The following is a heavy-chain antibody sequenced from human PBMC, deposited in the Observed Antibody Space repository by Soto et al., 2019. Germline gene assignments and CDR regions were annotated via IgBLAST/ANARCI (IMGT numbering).Heavy chain of an antibody. CDR2: IYYTGST. CDR3: ARGRGSSWYFDY. Sequence: SETLSLTCTVSGASISTGDYFWSWIRQPPGKGLEWIGYIYYTGSTFYNPSLRSRVTISGDTSKNEFSLKLSSVTAADTAVYSCARGRGSSWYFDYWGQGTLVTVSS. J-gene: IGHJ4*02. V-gene: IGHV4-30-4*01. D-gene: IGHD6-13*01. CDR1: GASISTGDYF.